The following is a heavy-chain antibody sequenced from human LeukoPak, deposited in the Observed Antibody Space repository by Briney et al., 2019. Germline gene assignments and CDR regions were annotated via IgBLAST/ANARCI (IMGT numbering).Heavy chain of an antibody. V-gene: IGHV1-69*04. CDR3: ATRKGGRVIVGNSYGMDV. D-gene: IGHD3-22*01. CDR1: GXTFSSYA. J-gene: IGHJ6*02. CDR2: XIPILGIA. Sequence: SXXASGXTFSSYAISWVRQAPGQGXXGXGRXIPILGIANYAQKFQGRVTITADKSTSTAYMELSSLRSEDTAVYYCATRKGGRVIVGNSYGMDVWGQGTTVTVSS.